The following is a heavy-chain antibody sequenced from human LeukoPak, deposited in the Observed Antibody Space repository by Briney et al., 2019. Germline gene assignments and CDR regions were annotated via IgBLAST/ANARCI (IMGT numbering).Heavy chain of an antibody. Sequence: MSSETLSLTCTVSGGSISSSSYYWGWIRQPPGKGLEWIGSVYYSGSTYYNPSLKSRVTISVDTSKNQFSLKLSSVTAADTAVYXCARHPYSSANIDYWGQGTLVTVSS. CDR1: GGSISSSSYY. J-gene: IGHJ4*02. V-gene: IGHV4-39*01. CDR3: ARHPYSSANIDY. D-gene: IGHD6-25*01. CDR2: VYYSGST.